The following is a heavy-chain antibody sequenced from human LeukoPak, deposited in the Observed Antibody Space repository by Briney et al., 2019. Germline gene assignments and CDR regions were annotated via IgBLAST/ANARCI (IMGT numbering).Heavy chain of an antibody. J-gene: IGHJ4*02. CDR1: GFTFSSYS. CDR3: AREVAYDSSGYAFDY. V-gene: IGHV3-21*01. D-gene: IGHD3-22*01. Sequence: GGSLRLSCAASGFTFSSYSMNWVRQAPGKGLEWVSSISSSSSYIYYADSVKGRFTISRDNAKNSLYLQMNSLRAEDTAVYYCAREVAYDSSGYAFDYWGQGTLVTVSS. CDR2: ISSSSSYI.